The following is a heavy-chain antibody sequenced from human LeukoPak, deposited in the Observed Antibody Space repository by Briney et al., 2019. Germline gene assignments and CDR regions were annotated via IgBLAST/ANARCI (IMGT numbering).Heavy chain of an antibody. D-gene: IGHD3-16*02. CDR2: ISACSGNT. J-gene: IGHJ4*02. CDR1: GYTFTSYG. V-gene: IGHV1-18*01. CDR3: ARDPAERLGALSLFDY. Sequence: GASVKVSCKASGYTFTSYGMSWVRPAPGQGLEWMGWISACSGNTNYAQKIQGRVTMTTDTSTSTAYMERRSLRSDDTAVYYCARDPAERLGALSLFDYWGPGTLVTVSS.